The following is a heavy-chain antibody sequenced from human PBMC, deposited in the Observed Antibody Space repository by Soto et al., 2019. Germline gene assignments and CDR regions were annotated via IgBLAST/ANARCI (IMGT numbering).Heavy chain of an antibody. CDR1: WFTLRWHG. V-gene: IGHV3-30*18. CDR2: LSYDGSNK. Sequence: GGSLRLFCAAPWFTLRWHGRHWVPPAPGKGVGGGGVLSYDGSNKYYAASVKGRFPISRDNSKNTLYLQMNSLRAEDTAVYYCAKNLRGSTTGTKSTYNWFDPWGQGTLVTVSS. CDR3: AKNLRGSTTGTKSTYNWFDP. D-gene: IGHD1-1*01. J-gene: IGHJ5*02.